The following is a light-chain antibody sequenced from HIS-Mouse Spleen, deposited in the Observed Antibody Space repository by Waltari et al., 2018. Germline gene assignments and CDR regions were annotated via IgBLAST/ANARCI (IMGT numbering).Light chain of an antibody. CDR3: GTWDSSLGV. V-gene: IGLV1-51*01. CDR2: DNN. CDR1: SPNIGNNY. J-gene: IGLJ1*01. Sequence: QSVLTQPPSVSAAPGQKVTISCSGSSPNIGNNYVSWYQQLPGTAPKLLIYDNNKRPSGIPDRFSGSKSGTSATLGITGLQTGDEADYYCGTWDSSLGVFGTGTKVTVL.